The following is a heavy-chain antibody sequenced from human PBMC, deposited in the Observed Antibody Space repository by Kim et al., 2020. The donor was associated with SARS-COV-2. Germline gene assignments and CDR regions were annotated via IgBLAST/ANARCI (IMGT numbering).Heavy chain of an antibody. V-gene: IGHV3-21*01. Sequence: YYAAAVKGRFTISRDNAKNSLYLQMNSLRAEDTAVYYCARLLRRAEEYFDYWGQGTLVTVSS. J-gene: IGHJ4*02. CDR3: ARLLRRAEEYFDY. D-gene: IGHD3-10*01.